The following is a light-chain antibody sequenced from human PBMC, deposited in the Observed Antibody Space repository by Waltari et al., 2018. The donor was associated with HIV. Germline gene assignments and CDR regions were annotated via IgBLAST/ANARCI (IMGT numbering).Light chain of an antibody. CDR2: LNSDGSH. J-gene: IGLJ3*02. Sequence: QLVLTQSPSASASLGASVNLTCTLSSGHSSYAIAWPQQRPEKGPRYLMKLNSDGSHSKGDGSPDRFSGSSSGAERYLTISSRQSDDEADYYCQTWGTGIWVFGGGVKLTVL. CDR1: SGHSSYA. CDR3: QTWGTGIWV. V-gene: IGLV4-69*01.